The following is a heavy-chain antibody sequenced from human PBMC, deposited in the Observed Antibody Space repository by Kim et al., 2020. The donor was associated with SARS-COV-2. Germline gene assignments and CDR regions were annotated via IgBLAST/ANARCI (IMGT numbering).Heavy chain of an antibody. CDR3: ARQCGVANPEYFQH. CDR2: IYYSGST. V-gene: IGHV4-39*01. Sequence: SETLSLTCTVSGGSISSSSYYWGWIRQPPGKGLEWIGSIYYSGSTYYNPSLKSRVTISVDTSKNQFSLKLSSVTAADTAVYYCARQCGVANPEYFQHWGRGTLVTVSS. CDR1: GGSISSSSYY. D-gene: IGHD3-3*01. J-gene: IGHJ1*01.